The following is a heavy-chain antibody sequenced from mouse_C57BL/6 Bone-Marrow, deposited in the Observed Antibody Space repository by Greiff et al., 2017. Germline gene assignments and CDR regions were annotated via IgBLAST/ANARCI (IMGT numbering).Heavy chain of an antibody. V-gene: IGHV1-54*01. CDR3: AGCSGFAY. CDR1: GYAFTNYL. J-gene: IGHJ3*01. Sequence: VQLQESGAELVRPGTSVKVSCKASGYAFTNYLIEWVKQRPGQGLEWIGVINPGSGGTNYNEKFKGKATLTADKSSSTAYMHLSSLTSEDTAVYFCAGCSGFAYWGQGTLVTVSA. CDR2: INPGSGGT.